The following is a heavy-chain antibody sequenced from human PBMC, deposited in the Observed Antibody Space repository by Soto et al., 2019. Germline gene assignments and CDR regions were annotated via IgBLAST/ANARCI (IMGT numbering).Heavy chain of an antibody. J-gene: IGHJ3*02. Sequence: LSLTCAVYGGSFSGYYWSWIRQPPGKGLEWIGEINHSGSTNYNPSLKSRVTISVDTSKNQFSLKLSSVTAADTAVYYCARIKGADVLRYFDWLLALQTRDAFDIWGQGTMVTVSS. V-gene: IGHV4-34*01. CDR2: INHSGST. D-gene: IGHD3-9*01. CDR3: ARIKGADVLRYFDWLLALQTRDAFDI. CDR1: GGSFSGYY.